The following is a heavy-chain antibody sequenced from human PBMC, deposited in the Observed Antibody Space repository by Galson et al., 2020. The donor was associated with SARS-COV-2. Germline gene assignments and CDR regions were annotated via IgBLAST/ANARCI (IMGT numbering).Heavy chain of an antibody. D-gene: IGHD3-22*01. CDR1: GYTFTTYD. CDR3: ARRADNYDSSTYYY. Sequence: ASVKVSCKASGYTFTTYDINWVRQATGQGLEWMGWMNPNSANTGYAQKFRGRVTMTRDTSTGTAYMELSGLRSEDTAVYYCARRADNYDSSTYYYWGQGTLVTVSS. V-gene: IGHV1-8*01. J-gene: IGHJ4*02. CDR2: MNPNSANT.